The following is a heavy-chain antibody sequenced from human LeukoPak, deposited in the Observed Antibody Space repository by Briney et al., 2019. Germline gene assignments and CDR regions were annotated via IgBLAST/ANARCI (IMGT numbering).Heavy chain of an antibody. Sequence: PSETLSLTCTVSGGSISNYYWSWIRQPPGKGLEWIGYIDYSGNTDHNPSLKSRLTMSVDSSRSQFSLKLSSVTAADTAVYYCARYGSGKVDYWGQGTLVTVSS. CDR2: IDYSGNT. J-gene: IGHJ4*02. V-gene: IGHV4-59*01. CDR3: ARYGSGKVDY. CDR1: GGSISNYY. D-gene: IGHD3-10*01.